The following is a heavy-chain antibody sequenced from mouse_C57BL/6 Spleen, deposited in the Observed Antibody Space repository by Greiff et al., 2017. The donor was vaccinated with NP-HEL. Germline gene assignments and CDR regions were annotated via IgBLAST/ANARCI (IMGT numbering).Heavy chain of an antibody. CDR1: GYSITSGYY. J-gene: IGHJ4*01. V-gene: IGHV3-6*01. Sequence: QSGPGLVKPSQSLSLTCSVTGYSITSGYYWNWIRQFPGNKLEWMGYISYDGSNNYNPSLKNRISITRDTSKNQFFLKLNSVTTEDTATYYCARLGYYAMDYWGQGTSVTVSS. CDR3: ARLGYYAMDY. D-gene: IGHD4-1*01. CDR2: ISYDGSN.